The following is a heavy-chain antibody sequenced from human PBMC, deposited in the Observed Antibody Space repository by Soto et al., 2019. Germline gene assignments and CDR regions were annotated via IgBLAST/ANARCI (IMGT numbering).Heavy chain of an antibody. CDR3: AGQTFTIAAASYGRSNWFDP. J-gene: IGHJ5*02. CDR1: GGSITSSSHF. V-gene: IGHV4-39*01. CDR2: IYFTGNT. D-gene: IGHD6-25*01. Sequence: SETLSLTCSASGGSITSSSHFWGWVRQPPGKGLEWIGTIYFTGNTYYTPSLKSRLTMSIDTSKNEFSLRLNSVTAADTAVYYCAGQTFTIAAASYGRSNWFDPWGQGISVTVSS.